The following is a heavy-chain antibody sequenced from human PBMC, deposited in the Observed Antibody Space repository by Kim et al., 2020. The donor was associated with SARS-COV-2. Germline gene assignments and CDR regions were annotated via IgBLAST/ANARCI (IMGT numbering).Heavy chain of an antibody. Sequence: GGSLRPSCAASGFTFSSCEMNWVRQAPGKGLEWVSYISSIDSTIYYADSVKGRFTISRDNAKNSLYLQMHSLRAEDTAVYYCARTAFDYWGQGTLVTVSS. V-gene: IGHV3-48*03. CDR2: ISSIDSTI. CDR3: ARTAFDY. J-gene: IGHJ4*02. CDR1: GFTFSSCE.